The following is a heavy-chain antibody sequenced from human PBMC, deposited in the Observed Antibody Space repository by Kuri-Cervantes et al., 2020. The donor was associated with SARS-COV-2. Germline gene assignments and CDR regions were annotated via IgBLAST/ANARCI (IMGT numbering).Heavy chain of an antibody. D-gene: IGHD5-18*01. CDR1: GFTFSSYS. CDR2: IKQRGNEK. CDR3: ARESRYVYGEFDF. Sequence: LSLTCAASGFTFSSYSINWVRQVPGKGLEWVANIKQRGNEKYYVDSVKGRFTISRDNAQNSLYLEMNSLRGEDTAVYYCARESRYVYGEFDFWGQGTLVTVSS. J-gene: IGHJ4*02. V-gene: IGHV3-7*03.